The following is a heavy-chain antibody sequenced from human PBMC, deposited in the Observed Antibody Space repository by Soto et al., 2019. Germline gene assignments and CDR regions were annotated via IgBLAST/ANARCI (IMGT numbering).Heavy chain of an antibody. Sequence: EVQLVESGGGLVKPGGSLRLSCAASGFTFSSYSMNWVRQAPGKGLEWVSSISSSSSYIYYADSVKGRFTISRDNAKNSLYLQMNSLRDEDTAVYYCAREPNSSSWSYYYYMDVWGKGTTVTVSS. V-gene: IGHV3-21*01. CDR2: ISSSSSYI. CDR3: AREPNSSSWSYYYYMDV. J-gene: IGHJ6*03. D-gene: IGHD6-13*01. CDR1: GFTFSSYS.